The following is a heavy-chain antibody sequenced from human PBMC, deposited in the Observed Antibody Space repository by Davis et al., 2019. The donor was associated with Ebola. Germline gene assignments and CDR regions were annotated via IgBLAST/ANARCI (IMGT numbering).Heavy chain of an antibody. V-gene: IGHV3-23*01. CDR1: GFTFSSYA. Sequence: GGSLRLSCAASGFTFSSYAMSWVRQAPGKGLEWVSAISGSGGSTYYADSVKGRFTASRDNSKKTMYLQMNSLRAEDTAVYYCAKAKTTVTTYGDYWGQGTLVTVSS. J-gene: IGHJ4*02. CDR2: ISGSGGST. D-gene: IGHD4-17*01. CDR3: AKAKTTVTTYGDY.